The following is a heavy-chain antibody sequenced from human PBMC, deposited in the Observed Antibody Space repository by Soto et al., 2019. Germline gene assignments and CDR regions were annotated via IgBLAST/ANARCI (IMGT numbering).Heavy chain of an antibody. Sequence: QVLLVQSGAEVKKPGSSVKSSCKASGGSFGNSAINWVRQTPGQGLEWLGGFIPVYRTLNYAQKFQGRVTITADESTGTAYMTLSSLASNDTAVYYCATGVIWIGYFTVDSWGQGTRVTVSS. V-gene: IGHV1-69*01. CDR1: GGSFGNSA. D-gene: IGHD3-3*01. CDR3: ATGVIWIGYFTVDS. CDR2: FIPVYRTL. J-gene: IGHJ4*02.